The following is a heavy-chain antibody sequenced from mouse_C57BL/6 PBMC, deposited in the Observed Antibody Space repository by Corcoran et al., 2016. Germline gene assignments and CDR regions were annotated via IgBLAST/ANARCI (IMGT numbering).Heavy chain of an antibody. J-gene: IGHJ2*01. CDR1: GYTFTDYY. D-gene: IGHD1-1*01. CDR2: INPNNGGT. CDR3: AFSSPYYFDY. Sequence: EVQLQQSGPELVKPGASVKISCKASGYTFTDYYMNWVKQSHGKSLEWIGDINPNNGGTSYNQKFKGKATLTVDKSSSTAYMELRSLTSEDSAVYYCAFSSPYYFDYWGQGTTLTVSS. V-gene: IGHV1-26*01.